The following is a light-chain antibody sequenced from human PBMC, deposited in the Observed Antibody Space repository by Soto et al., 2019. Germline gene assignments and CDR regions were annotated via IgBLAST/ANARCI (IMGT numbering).Light chain of an antibody. Sequence: EIVLTQSPGTLSLSPGERATLSCRASQSLSGGYLAWFQQKPGQTPRLLIYSASNRATGIPDRFSGSGSGTDLTLTISRLEPEDFVVYYCQQNGSLPITFGQGTRLEMK. V-gene: IGKV3-20*01. CDR3: QQNGSLPIT. J-gene: IGKJ5*01. CDR1: QSLSGGY. CDR2: SAS.